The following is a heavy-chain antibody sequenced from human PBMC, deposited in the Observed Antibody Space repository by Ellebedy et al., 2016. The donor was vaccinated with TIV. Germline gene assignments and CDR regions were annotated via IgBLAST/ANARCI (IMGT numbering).Heavy chain of an antibody. V-gene: IGHV4-30-2*01. Sequence: SETLSLTXAVSGGSISSGGYSWSWIRQPPGKGLEWIGYIYHSGSTYYNPSLKSRVTISVDRSKNQFSLKLSSVTAADTAVYYCARAFMVRGVIGWFDPWGQGTLVTVSS. D-gene: IGHD3-10*01. J-gene: IGHJ5*02. CDR2: IYHSGST. CDR1: GGSISSGGYS. CDR3: ARAFMVRGVIGWFDP.